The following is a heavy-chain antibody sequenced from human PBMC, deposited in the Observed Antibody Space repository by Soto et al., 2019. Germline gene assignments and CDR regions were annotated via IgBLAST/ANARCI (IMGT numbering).Heavy chain of an antibody. J-gene: IGHJ2*01. CDR2: IWYDGSNK. D-gene: IGHD1-1*01. Sequence: QVQLVESGGGVVQPGRSLRLSCAASGFTFRSYGMHWVRQAPGKGLEWVAVIWYDGSNKYYADSVKGRFTISRDNSKNTLYLQMNSLRAEDTAVYYCARVRTVWYFDLWGRGTLVTVSS. CDR3: ARVRTVWYFDL. V-gene: IGHV3-33*01. CDR1: GFTFRSYG.